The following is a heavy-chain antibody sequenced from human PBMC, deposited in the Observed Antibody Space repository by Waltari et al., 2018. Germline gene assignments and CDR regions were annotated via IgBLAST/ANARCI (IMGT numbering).Heavy chain of an antibody. V-gene: IGHV3-23*01. D-gene: IGHD1-20*01. CDR1: WSTSFTHA. J-gene: IGHJ1*01. CDR2: ISVSDAT. Sequence: EVQPLESGGGLIQPGGSLRPSCLSPWSTSFTHAINWVRQAPGKGLEWVSSISVSDATYYADSVKGRFTVSRDYSDNTIHLQMDSLRAEDTAVYFCAKPFYNWDDPLHSWGQGAPVIVSS. CDR3: AKPFYNWDDPLHS.